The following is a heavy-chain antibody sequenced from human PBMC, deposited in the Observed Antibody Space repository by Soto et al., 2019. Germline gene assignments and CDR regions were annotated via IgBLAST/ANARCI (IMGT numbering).Heavy chain of an antibody. CDR1: GFTFSNYA. J-gene: IGHJ6*02. CDR2: ITGNDDNR. D-gene: IGHD1-1*01. CDR3: GRERNGPYATYGMDV. V-gene: IGHV3-23*01. Sequence: PGGSLRLSCAASGFTFSNYAINWVRQAPGKGLEWVSSITGNDDNRYYADSVKGRFTISRDNSKNTLYLKMNNLRAEDTAVYYWGRERNGPYATYGMDVWRQGTTVTVS.